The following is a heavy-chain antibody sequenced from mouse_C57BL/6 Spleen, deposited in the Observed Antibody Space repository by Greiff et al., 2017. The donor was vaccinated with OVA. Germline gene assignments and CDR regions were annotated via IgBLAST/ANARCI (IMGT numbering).Heavy chain of an antibody. V-gene: IGHV7-3*01. CDR3: ARYGDTRGLYAMDY. CDR1: GFTFTDYY. J-gene: IGHJ4*01. D-gene: IGHD3-3*01. CDR2: IRNKANGYTT. Sequence: DVMLVESGGGLVQPGGSLSLSCAASGFTFTDYYMSWVRQPPGKALEWLGFIRNKANGYTTEYSASVKGRFTISRDTSQSILYLQMNALRAEDSAAYYCARYGDTRGLYAMDYWGQGTSVTVSS.